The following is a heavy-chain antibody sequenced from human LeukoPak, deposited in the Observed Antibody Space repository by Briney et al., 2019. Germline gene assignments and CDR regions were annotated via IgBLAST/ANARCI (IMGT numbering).Heavy chain of an antibody. Sequence: GGSLRLSCAASGFTFDDYGMSWVRQAPGKGLELVSGINWNGGSTGYADSVKGRFTISRDNAKNSLYLQMNSLRAEDTALYYCARVAYRGGDCYTDYYYYYMDVWGKGTTVTVSS. D-gene: IGHD2-21*02. CDR1: GFTFDDYG. CDR3: ARVAYRGGDCYTDYYYYYMDV. V-gene: IGHV3-20*04. J-gene: IGHJ6*03. CDR2: INWNGGST.